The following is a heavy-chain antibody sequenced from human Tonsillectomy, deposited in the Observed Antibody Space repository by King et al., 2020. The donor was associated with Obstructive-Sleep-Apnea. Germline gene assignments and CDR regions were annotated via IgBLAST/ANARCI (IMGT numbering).Heavy chain of an antibody. CDR1: GGSISSSSY. CDR3: ARSDRDIAMGLFDY. D-gene: IGHD5-18*01. CDR2: IYYSGST. V-gene: IGHV4-39*07. Sequence: LQLQESGPGLVKPSETLSLPCTVSGGSISSSSYWGWIRQPPGKGLEWIGHIYYSGSTYYNPSLKSRVTISVDTSKNQFSLELNSVTAADTAVYYCARSDRDIAMGLFDYWGQGTLVTVSS. J-gene: IGHJ4*02.